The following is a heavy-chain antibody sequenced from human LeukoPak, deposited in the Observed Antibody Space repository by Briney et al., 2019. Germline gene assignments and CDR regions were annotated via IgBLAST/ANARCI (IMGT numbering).Heavy chain of an antibody. CDR1: GFSFTDYP. CDR3: AREDDSWGPNNLDL. J-gene: IGHJ3*01. V-gene: IGHV3-48*02. CDR2: IRTTAEGAKYA. Sequence: GGSLRLSCATSGFSFTDYPMNWVRQAPGKGLEWISNIRTTAEGAKYAYYADSVKGRVTISRDDGKNTLYLHMNSLRDDDTAVYYCAREDDSWGPNNLDLWGQGTMVTVSS. D-gene: IGHD7-27*01.